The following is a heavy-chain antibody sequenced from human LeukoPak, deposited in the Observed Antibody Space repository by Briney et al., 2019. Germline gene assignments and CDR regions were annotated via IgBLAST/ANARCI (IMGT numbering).Heavy chain of an antibody. J-gene: IGHJ4*02. D-gene: IGHD2-8*01. CDR3: ASLSVGYALGY. CDR2: IYYSGST. V-gene: IGHV4-59*01. Sequence: PSETLSLTCTVSGGSISSYYWSWIRQPPGKGLEWIGYIYYSGSTNYNPSLKSRVTISVDTSKNQFSLKLSSVTAADTAVYYCASLSVGYALGYWGQGTLVTVSS. CDR1: GGSISSYY.